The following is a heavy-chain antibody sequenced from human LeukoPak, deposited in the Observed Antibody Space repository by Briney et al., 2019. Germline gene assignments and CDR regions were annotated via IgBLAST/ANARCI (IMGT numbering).Heavy chain of an antibody. CDR3: AREGYSYDFDY. CDR2: MNPNSGNT. CDR1: GYTFTSYD. V-gene: IGHV1-8*01. D-gene: IGHD5-18*01. Sequence: ASVKVSCKASGYTFTSYDINWVRQATGQGLEWMGWMNPNSGNTGYTQKFQGRVTMTRNTSISTAYMELRSLRSDDTAVYYCAREGYSYDFDYWGQGTLVTVSS. J-gene: IGHJ4*02.